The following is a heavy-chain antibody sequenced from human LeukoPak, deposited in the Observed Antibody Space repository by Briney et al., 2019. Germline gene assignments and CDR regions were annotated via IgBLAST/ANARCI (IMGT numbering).Heavy chain of an antibody. CDR3: ARVPGVMGGDRRHFDY. Sequence: GESLKISCKGSGYSFTSYWIGWVRQMPGKGLEWMGIIYPGDSDTRYSPSFQGQVTISADKSISTAYLQWSSLKASDTAMYYCARVPGVMGGDRRHFDYWGQGTLVTVSS. CDR2: IYPGDSDT. CDR1: GYSFTSYW. J-gene: IGHJ4*02. V-gene: IGHV5-51*01. D-gene: IGHD3-16*01.